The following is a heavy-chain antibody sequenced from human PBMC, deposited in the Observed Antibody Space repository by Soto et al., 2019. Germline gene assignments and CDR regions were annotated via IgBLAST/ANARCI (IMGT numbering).Heavy chain of an antibody. V-gene: IGHV1-18*01. J-gene: IGHJ4*02. CDR1: GYTFTIYG. D-gene: IGHD3-22*01. CDR3: ARDGVTGDYYDSSGYYGDY. CDR2: ISAYNGNT. Sequence: VKVSCKASGYTFTIYGISWVRQAPGQGLEWMGWISAYNGNTNYAQKLQGRVTMTTDTSTSTAYMELRSLRSDDTAVYYCARDGVTGDYYDSSGYYGDYWGQGTLVTVSS.